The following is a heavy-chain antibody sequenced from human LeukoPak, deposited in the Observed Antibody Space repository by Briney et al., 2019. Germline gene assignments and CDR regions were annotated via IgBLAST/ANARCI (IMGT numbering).Heavy chain of an antibody. CDR2: IYHSGST. D-gene: IGHD1-26*01. CDR1: GYSISSGYY. V-gene: IGHV4-38-2*01. Sequence: KPSETLSLTCAVSGYSISSGYYWGWIRQPPGKGLEWIGSIYHSGSTYYNPSLKSRVTISVGTSKNQFSLKLSSVTAADTAVYYCARGSMVGATTSFDYWGQGTLVTVSS. J-gene: IGHJ4*02. CDR3: ARGSMVGATTSFDY.